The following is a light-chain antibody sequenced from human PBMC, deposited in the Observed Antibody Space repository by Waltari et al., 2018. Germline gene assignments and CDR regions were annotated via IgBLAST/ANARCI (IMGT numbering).Light chain of an antibody. V-gene: IGLV2-14*01. CDR1: SSDVGSYDY. Sequence: QSALTQPASVSGSPGQSITISCTGTSSDVGSYDYVSWYQQHPGKAPKAMIYDVSNRPSGVSNLFSGSKSGNTASLTISGLQAEDEADYYCSSHTSNNVVVFGGGTKLTVL. J-gene: IGLJ2*01. CDR3: SSHTSNNVVV. CDR2: DVS.